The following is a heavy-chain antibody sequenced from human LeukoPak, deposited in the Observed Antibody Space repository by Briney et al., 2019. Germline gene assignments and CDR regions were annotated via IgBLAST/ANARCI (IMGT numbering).Heavy chain of an antibody. D-gene: IGHD3-16*02. CDR2: ISAYNGNT. CDR1: GYTFTSYG. V-gene: IGHV1-18*01. Sequence: ASVKVSCKASGYTFTSYGISWVGQAPGQGREGLGGISAYNGNTNDAQKRQGSVTMTTDTSTSTAYMELRSLRSDDTAVYYWARDAGYDYVWGSYRSDYWGQGTLVTVSS. J-gene: IGHJ4*02. CDR3: ARDAGYDYVWGSYRSDY.